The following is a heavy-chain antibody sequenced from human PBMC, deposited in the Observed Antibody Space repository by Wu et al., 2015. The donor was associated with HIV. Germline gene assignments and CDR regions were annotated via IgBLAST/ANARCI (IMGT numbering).Heavy chain of an antibody. J-gene: IGHJ6*02. Sequence: QVQLVQSGAEVKKPGASVKVSCKASGYTFTSYYIHWVRQAPGQGLEWMGIINPSDGSTSYAQKLQGRVTMTRDTSTSTVYMELSSLRSEDTAVYYCARGLGTRWDYFDSRGPWGMDVVGPRDHGHSLL. D-gene: IGHD3-22*01. CDR1: GYTFTSYY. V-gene: IGHV1-46*01. CDR2: INPSDGST. CDR3: ARGLGTRWDYFDSRGPWGMDV.